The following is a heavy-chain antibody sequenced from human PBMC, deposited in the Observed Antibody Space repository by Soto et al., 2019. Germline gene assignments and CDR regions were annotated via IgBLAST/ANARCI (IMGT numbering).Heavy chain of an antibody. CDR2: IYYSGST. CDR3: ARVVSGYYYVDY. CDR1: GGSVSSGSYY. D-gene: IGHD3-22*01. Sequence: PSETLSLTCTVSGGSVSSGSYYWSWIRQPPGKGLEWIGYIYYSGSTNYNPSLKSRVTISVDTSKNQFSLKLSSVTAADTAVYYCARVVSGYYYVDYWGQGTLVTVSS. J-gene: IGHJ4*02. V-gene: IGHV4-61*01.